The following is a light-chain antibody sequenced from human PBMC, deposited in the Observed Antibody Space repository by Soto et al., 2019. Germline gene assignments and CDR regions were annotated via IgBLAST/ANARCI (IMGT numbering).Light chain of an antibody. CDR1: QGIRNF. CDR2: AAS. V-gene: IGKV1-27*01. Sequence: DIQMTQSPTSLSASVGDIVTITCRASQGIRNFVAWYQQKPGKAPKLLIYAASTLQSGVPSRFSGSGSGTVFTLPINSLQPEDVATYSFQKYSSVHVFGPGTKVEIK. J-gene: IGKJ3*01. CDR3: QKYSSVHV.